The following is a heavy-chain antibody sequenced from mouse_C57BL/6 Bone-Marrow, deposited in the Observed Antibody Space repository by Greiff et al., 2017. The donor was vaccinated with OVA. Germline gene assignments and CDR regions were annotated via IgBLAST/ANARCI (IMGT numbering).Heavy chain of an antibody. J-gene: IGHJ4*01. CDR1: GYTFTSYG. D-gene: IGHD2-10*02. CDR3: GSPESIYAMDY. Sequence: VQLQQSGAELARPGASLKLSCKASGYTFTSYGISWVKQRTGQGLEWIGEIYPRSGNTYYNEKFKGKATLNADKSSSTAYMELRSLTSEDSAVYCCGSPESIYAMDYWGRGTAVTVAS. CDR2: IYPRSGNT. V-gene: IGHV1-81*01.